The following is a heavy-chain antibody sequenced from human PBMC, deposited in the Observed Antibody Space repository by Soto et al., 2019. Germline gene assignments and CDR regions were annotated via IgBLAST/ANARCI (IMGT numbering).Heavy chain of an antibody. J-gene: IGHJ4*02. CDR1: GFTFSEYY. CDR2: SSNSGTFA. Sequence: AGGSLRLSCAASGFTFSEYYMSWIRQAPGKGLEWISYSSNSGTFARYADSVKGRFSISRDNAKNSLYLQINSLRGDDTAIYYCARSGDNYNLLDYWGQGTPVTVS. CDR3: ARSGDNYNLLDY. V-gene: IGHV3-11*06. D-gene: IGHD1-1*01.